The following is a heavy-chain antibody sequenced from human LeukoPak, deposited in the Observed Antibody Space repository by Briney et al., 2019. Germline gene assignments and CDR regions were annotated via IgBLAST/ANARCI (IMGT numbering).Heavy chain of an antibody. Sequence: GASVKVSCKASGYTFTGYYMHWVRQAPGQGLEWMGWINPNSGGTNYAQKFQGWVTMTRDTSISTAYMELSRLRSDDTAVYYCARVPIFGVVNYFDYWGQGTPVTVSS. CDR2: INPNSGGT. D-gene: IGHD3-3*01. J-gene: IGHJ4*02. V-gene: IGHV1-2*04. CDR1: GYTFTGYY. CDR3: ARVPIFGVVNYFDY.